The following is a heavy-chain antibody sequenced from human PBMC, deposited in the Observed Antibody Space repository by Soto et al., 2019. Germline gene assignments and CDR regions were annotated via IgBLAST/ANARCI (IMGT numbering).Heavy chain of an antibody. Sequence: EVQLVESGGGLVKPGGSLRLSCAASGFTFSSYSMNWVRQAPGKGLEWVSSISSSSIYIYYADSVKGRFTISRDNAKNSLYLQMNSLRAEDTAVYYCARDLGYCSGGSCVAFDIWGQGTMVTVSS. J-gene: IGHJ3*02. CDR3: ARDLGYCSGGSCVAFDI. V-gene: IGHV3-21*01. CDR1: GFTFSSYS. D-gene: IGHD2-15*01. CDR2: ISSSSIYI.